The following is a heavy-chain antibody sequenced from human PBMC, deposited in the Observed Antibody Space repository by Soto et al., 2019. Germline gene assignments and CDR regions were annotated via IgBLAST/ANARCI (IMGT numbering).Heavy chain of an antibody. CDR2: ISGNGGNT. D-gene: IGHD2-21*02. J-gene: IGHJ4*02. CDR3: ALPSCDGDCYAPFDH. CDR1: GFGLNTYA. Sequence: QLLESGGGFVQPGGSLRLSCTASGFGLNTYAISWVRQGPGKGLEWVSVISGNGGNTDYADFVKGRLTISRDRAENTMYMHMNRLRAEATADYYCALPSCDGDCYAPFDHWRQGTLVTVSS. V-gene: IGHV3-23*01.